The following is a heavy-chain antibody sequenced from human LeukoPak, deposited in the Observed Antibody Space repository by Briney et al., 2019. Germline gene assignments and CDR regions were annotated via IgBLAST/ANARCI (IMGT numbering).Heavy chain of an antibody. Sequence: PSETLSLTCALYGGSFIGYYWSWIRQPPEKVLEWSGEINHSGSTNYNPSLKSRVTISVDTSKNQFSLQLSSVTAADTAVYYCARRDYYDSSGTHFDYYFDYWGQGTLVTVSS. V-gene: IGHV4-34*01. CDR1: GGSFIGYY. CDR2: INHSGST. CDR3: ARRDYYDSSGTHFDYYFDY. J-gene: IGHJ4*02. D-gene: IGHD3-22*01.